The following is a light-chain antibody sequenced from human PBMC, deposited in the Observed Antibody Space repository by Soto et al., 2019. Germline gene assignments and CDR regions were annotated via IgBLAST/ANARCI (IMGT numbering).Light chain of an antibody. CDR1: QDIRDD. CDR3: LQDDALPRK. V-gene: IGKV1-6*01. CDR2: AAS. J-gene: IGKJ1*01. Sequence: AIQMTQSPSSLPASVGDTVTITCRASQDIRDDLNWYQQKGGKAPKLLIYAASRLHGGVPSRFSGSVSVTDFTLTISSLQHEDFATYYLLQDDALPRKFGQGTKVEV.